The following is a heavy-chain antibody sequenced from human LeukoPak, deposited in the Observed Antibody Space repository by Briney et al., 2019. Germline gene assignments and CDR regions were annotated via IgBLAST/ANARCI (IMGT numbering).Heavy chain of an antibody. V-gene: IGHV3-53*01. D-gene: IGHD5-24*01. J-gene: IGHJ4*02. CDR1: GFTVRSNY. CDR3: ARERTATSYCDY. CDR2: IYSGGST. Sequence: GGSLRLSCAASGFTVRSNYMSWVRQAPGKGLEWVSVIYSGGSTYYADSVKGRFTISRDNSENTLYLQMNSLRAEDTAVYYCARERTATSYCDYWAQGTLVTVSS.